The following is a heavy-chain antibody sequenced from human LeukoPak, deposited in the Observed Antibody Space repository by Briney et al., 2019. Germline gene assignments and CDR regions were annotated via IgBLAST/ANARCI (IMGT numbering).Heavy chain of an antibody. Sequence: GGSLRLSCAASGFSFSSYSMNWVRQAPGKGLEWVSYISSSSSSTIYYVDSVKGRFTISRDNAKNSLYLQMNSLRAEDTAVYYCARDPANSYGYWYGMDVWGQGTTVTVSS. J-gene: IGHJ6*02. CDR1: GFSFSSYS. CDR3: ARDPANSYGYWYGMDV. D-gene: IGHD5-18*01. CDR2: ISSSSSSTI. V-gene: IGHV3-48*04.